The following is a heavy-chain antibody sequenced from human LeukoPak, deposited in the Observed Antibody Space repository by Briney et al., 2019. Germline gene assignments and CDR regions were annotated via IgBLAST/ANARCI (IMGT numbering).Heavy chain of an antibody. D-gene: IGHD6-25*01. CDR2: ISDSGART. CDR3: ASDYFLDY. CDR1: GFTFSSYA. V-gene: IGHV3-23*01. Sequence: GGSLGLSCAASGFTFSSYAMTWVRQAPGKGLEWVSTISDSGARTNYADSAKGRFTISRDNSMNTLYLQMNSLRADDTAVYYCASDYFLDYWGQGTLVTVSS. J-gene: IGHJ4*02.